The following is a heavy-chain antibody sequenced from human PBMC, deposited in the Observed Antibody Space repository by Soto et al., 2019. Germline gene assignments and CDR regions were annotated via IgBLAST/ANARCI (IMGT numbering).Heavy chain of an antibody. J-gene: IGHJ4*02. Sequence: GGSLRPACSAPEFQSSSYAMSGVRKAPGKGLEWVSAISGSGGSTYYADSVKGRFTISRDNSKNTLYLQMNSLRAEDTAVYYCAKDRIAAAGTCDYWGQGNLVTVSS. CDR1: EFQSSSYA. D-gene: IGHD6-13*01. CDR2: ISGSGGST. V-gene: IGHV3-23*01. CDR3: AKDRIAAAGTCDY.